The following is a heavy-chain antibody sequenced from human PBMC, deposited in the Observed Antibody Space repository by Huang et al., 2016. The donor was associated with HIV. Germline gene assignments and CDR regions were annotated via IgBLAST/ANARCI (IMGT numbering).Heavy chain of an antibody. CDR2: MYYSGSI. CDR1: GGSISSYY. J-gene: IGHJ5*02. D-gene: IGHD3-10*01. CDR3: ARSHSIHCGFNWFDP. Sequence: QVQLQESGPGLVKPSETLSLTCTVSGGSISSYYWSWIRQPPGNGLEWIGYMYYSGSINYYPYLKSRVTIAVDTSKNQFSLKLSSVTAADTAVYYCARSHSIHCGFNWFDPWGQGTLVTVSS. V-gene: IGHV4-59*01.